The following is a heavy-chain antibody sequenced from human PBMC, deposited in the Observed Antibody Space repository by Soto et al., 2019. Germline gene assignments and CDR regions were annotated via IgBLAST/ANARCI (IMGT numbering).Heavy chain of an antibody. CDR3: GVWWSHPSAFDV. D-gene: IGHD2-21*01. CDR1: GFTFSSYW. Sequence: EVQLVESGGDLVQPGGSLRLSCAASGFTFSSYWMHWVRQAPGKGLVWVSRINTDGSATDYADSVKGRFSISRDNAKNTLYLQMNSLRAEDTAVYYCGVWWSHPSAFDVWGQGTMVTVSS. J-gene: IGHJ3*01. V-gene: IGHV3-74*01. CDR2: INTDGSAT.